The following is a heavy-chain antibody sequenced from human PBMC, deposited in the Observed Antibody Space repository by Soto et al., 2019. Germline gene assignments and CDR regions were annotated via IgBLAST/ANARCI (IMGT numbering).Heavy chain of an antibody. V-gene: IGHV3-48*01. D-gene: IGHD5-18*01. CDR3: ARDPLWGTAMVLWYFDL. Sequence: PGGSLRLSCAASGFTFSSYSMNWVRQAPGKGLEWVSYISSSSSTIYYADSVKGRFTISRDNSKNTLYLQMNSLRAEDTAVYYCARDPLWGTAMVLWYFDLWGRGTLVTVSS. CDR1: GFTFSSYS. J-gene: IGHJ2*01. CDR2: ISSSSSTI.